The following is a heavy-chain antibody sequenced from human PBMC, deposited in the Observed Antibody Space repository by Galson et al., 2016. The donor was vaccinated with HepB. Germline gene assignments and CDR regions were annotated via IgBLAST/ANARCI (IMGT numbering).Heavy chain of an antibody. V-gene: IGHV3-13*01. J-gene: IGHJ6*04. Sequence: SLRLSCAASGFTFSIHDMHWVRQAPGKGLEWVSAIETAGDTYYPDSVTGRFTISRENAKNSLYLQMNSLRAGDTAVYYCARGKSLLTMPWNYGLDVWGKGTTVSVSS. CDR2: IETAGDT. D-gene: IGHD4/OR15-4a*01. CDR3: ARGKSLLTMPWNYGLDV. CDR1: GFTFSIHD.